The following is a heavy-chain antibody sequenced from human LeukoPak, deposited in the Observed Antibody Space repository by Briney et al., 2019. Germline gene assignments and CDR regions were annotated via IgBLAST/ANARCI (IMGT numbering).Heavy chain of an antibody. J-gene: IGHJ5*02. Sequence: GGSLRLSCAASGFTFRSHWMHWVRQAPGKGLVWVSRINSDGSSTSYADSVKGRFTISRDNAKNTLYLQMNSLRAEDTAVYYCARDHEQWLVPMNWFDPGGQGTLVTVSS. V-gene: IGHV3-74*01. CDR3: ARDHEQWLVPMNWFDP. D-gene: IGHD6-19*01. CDR2: INSDGSST. CDR1: GFTFRSHW.